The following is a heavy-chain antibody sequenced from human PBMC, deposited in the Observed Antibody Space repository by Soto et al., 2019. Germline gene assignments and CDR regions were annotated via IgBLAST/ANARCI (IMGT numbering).Heavy chain of an antibody. Sequence: EVQLVESGGGLVQPGGSLRLSCAASGFTFSDYALNWVRQAPGEGLEWISYISSCSSTIYFADSLKGRFTISRDNAKNSPYLQMISLRDDDTSVYDCASTLQYCTSTSCYTWGRFDSWGQGTLVTVSS. J-gene: IGHJ4*02. CDR1: GFTFSDYA. CDR3: ASTLQYCTSTSCYTWGRFDS. D-gene: IGHD2-2*02. V-gene: IGHV3-48*02. CDR2: ISSCSSTI.